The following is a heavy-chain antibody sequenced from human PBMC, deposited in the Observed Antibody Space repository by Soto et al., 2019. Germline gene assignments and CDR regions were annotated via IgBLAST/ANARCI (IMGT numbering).Heavy chain of an antibody. D-gene: IGHD7-27*01. V-gene: IGHV3-11*01. CDR1: GFTFSDYY. J-gene: IGHJ6*02. CDR2: ISSSGSTI. Sequence: GGSLRLSCAASGFTFSDYYMSWIRQAPGKGLEWVSYISSSGSTIYYADSVKGRFTISRDNAKNSLYLQMNSLRSDDTAVYYCARVLGYYYYGMDVWGQGTTVTVSS. CDR3: ARVLGYYYYGMDV.